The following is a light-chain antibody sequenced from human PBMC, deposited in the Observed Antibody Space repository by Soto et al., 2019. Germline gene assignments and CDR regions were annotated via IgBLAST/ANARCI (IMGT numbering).Light chain of an antibody. J-gene: IGKJ5*01. V-gene: IGKV3-11*01. CDR3: QQRSVWPPSIT. CDR1: QSVGSSS. CDR2: DAS. Sequence: IVLTQYNGTLSLSPGEGATLSCRSSQSVGSSSLAWYQQKPGQAPRLLIFDASTRATGIPARFSGSGSETDFTLTISSLEPEDFAVYYCQQRSVWPPSITFGQGTRLEIK.